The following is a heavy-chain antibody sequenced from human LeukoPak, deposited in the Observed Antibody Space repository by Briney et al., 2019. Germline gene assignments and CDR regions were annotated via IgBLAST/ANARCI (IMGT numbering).Heavy chain of an antibody. Sequence: SETLSLTCTVSGGSISSYYRSWIRQPAGKGLEWIGRIYTSGSTSYNPSLKSRVTMSVDTSKNQFSLKLSSVTAADTAVYYCARDIGYCSSTSCYIWGQGTLVTVSS. J-gene: IGHJ4*02. CDR1: GGSISSYY. V-gene: IGHV4-4*07. CDR2: IYTSGST. D-gene: IGHD2-2*02. CDR3: ARDIGYCSSTSCYI.